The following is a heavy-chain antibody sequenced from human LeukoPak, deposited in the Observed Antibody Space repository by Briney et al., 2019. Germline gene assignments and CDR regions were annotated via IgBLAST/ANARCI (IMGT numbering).Heavy chain of an antibody. CDR3: ARGGKYYDILTGPRGLYYFDY. D-gene: IGHD3-9*01. V-gene: IGHV4-34*01. J-gene: IGHJ4*02. Sequence: SGTLSLTCAVYGGSFSGYYWSWIRQPPGKGLEWIGEIIDIGGTNYNPSLKSRVTISVDTSKNQFSLKLSSVTAADTAVYYCARGGKYYDILTGPRGLYYFDYWGQGTLVTVSS. CDR2: IIDIGGT. CDR1: GGSFSGYY.